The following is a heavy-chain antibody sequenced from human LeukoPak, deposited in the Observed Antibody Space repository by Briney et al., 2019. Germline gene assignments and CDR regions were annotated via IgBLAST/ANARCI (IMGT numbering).Heavy chain of an antibody. CDR3: AKEDTAMVRGLYNWFDP. CDR1: GFTFSSYA. J-gene: IGHJ5*02. D-gene: IGHD5-18*01. Sequence: PGGSLRLSCAASGFTFSSYAMSWVRQAPGKGLEWVSAISGSGGSTYYADSVKGRFTISRDNSKNTLYLQMNSLRAEDTAVYYCAKEDTAMVRGLYNWFDPWGQGTLVTVSS. CDR2: ISGSGGST. V-gene: IGHV3-23*01.